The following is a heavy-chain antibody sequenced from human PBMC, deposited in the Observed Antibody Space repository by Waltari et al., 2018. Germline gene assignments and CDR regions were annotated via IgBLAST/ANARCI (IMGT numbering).Heavy chain of an antibody. CDR2: IYYSGST. V-gene: IGHV4-39*01. CDR1: GGSISSSSYY. J-gene: IGHJ4*02. D-gene: IGHD4-17*01. CDR3: ARRATVTSFDY. Sequence: QLQLQESGPGLVKPSETLSLTCPVSGGSISSSSYYWGWIRQPPGKGLEWIGSIYYSGSTYYTPSLKSRVTISVDTSKNQFSLKLSSVTAADTAVYYCARRATVTSFDYWGQGTLVTVSS.